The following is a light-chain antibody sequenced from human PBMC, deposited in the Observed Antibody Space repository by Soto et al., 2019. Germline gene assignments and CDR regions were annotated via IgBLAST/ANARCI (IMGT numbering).Light chain of an antibody. Sequence: EIFLTQSPDTLSLSPGERATLTCRASQSVTNYIAWYHQRPCQPPRLLIYDASNTAAGVPARFGGTRPETDFTLTISDVEPAACRLYYCQHRHNWTPGFGQGTKVESK. CDR3: QHRHNWTPG. J-gene: IGKJ1*01. CDR2: DAS. CDR1: QSVTNY. V-gene: IGKV3-11*01.